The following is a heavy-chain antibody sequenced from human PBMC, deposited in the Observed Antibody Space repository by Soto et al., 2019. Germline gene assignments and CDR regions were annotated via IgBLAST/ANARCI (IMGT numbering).Heavy chain of an antibody. CDR1: GFSLSTRGMC. V-gene: IGHV2-70*11. CDR3: ARTGIAAAGTFYNYYYYYGMDV. CDR2: IDWDDDK. J-gene: IGHJ6*02. Sequence: SGPTLVNPTQTVTLTCTFSGFSLSTRGMCVSWIRQPPGKALEWLARIDWDDDKYYSTSLKTRLTISKDTSKNQVVLTMTNMDPVDTATYYCARTGIAAAGTFYNYYYYYGMDVWGQGTTVTSP. D-gene: IGHD6-13*01.